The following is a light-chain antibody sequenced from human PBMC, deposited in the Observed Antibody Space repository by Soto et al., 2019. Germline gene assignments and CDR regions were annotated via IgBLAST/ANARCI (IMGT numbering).Light chain of an antibody. CDR3: QQRVNWPPT. CDR2: DAS. CDR1: QSVSDY. Sequence: VLTQSPARLSLSPGERATLSCRAGQSVSDYLAWYQQKPGQPPRLLFFDASNRATGVPDRFSAGGSGTDFTLIISSLEPEDFAVYYFQQRVNWPPTFGGGTKVDI. J-gene: IGKJ4*01. V-gene: IGKV3-11*01.